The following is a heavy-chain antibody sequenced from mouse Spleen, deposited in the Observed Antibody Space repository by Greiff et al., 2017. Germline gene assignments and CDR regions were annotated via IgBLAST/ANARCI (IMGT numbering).Heavy chain of an antibody. CDR2: ISSGSSTI. V-gene: IGHV5-17*01. J-gene: IGHJ4*01. Sequence: EVQLVESGGGLVKPGGSLKLSCAASGFTFSDYGMHWVRQAPEKGLEWVAYISSGSSTIYYADTVKGRFTISRDNAKNTLFLQMTSLRSEDTAMYYCAHYGSSRYYAMDYWGQGTSVTVSS. D-gene: IGHD1-1*01. CDR3: AHYGSSRYYAMDY. CDR1: GFTFSDYG.